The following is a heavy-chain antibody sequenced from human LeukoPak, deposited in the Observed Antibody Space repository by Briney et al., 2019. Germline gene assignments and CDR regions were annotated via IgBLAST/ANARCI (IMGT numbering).Heavy chain of an antibody. CDR2: IKQDGSEK. V-gene: IGHV3-7*01. Sequence: GGSLSLSCAASGFTYSSYWMSWVRQAPGKGLEWVANIKQDGSEKYYVDSVKGPFTISRDNAKNSLYLQMKVLRAEDTAVYYCARDHDYGGNLFDYWGQGTLVTVSS. CDR1: GFTYSSYW. J-gene: IGHJ4*02. D-gene: IGHD4-23*01. CDR3: ARDHDYGGNLFDY.